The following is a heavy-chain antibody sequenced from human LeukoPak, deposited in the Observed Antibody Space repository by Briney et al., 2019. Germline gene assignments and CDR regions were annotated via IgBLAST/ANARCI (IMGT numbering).Heavy chain of an antibody. Sequence: ASVKVSCKASGYTFTDYYMHWVRQAPGQGPEWMGWINPKSGGTKYAQKFQGRVTMTRDTSISTAYMELSRLRSDDTAVYYCARGDYDTSGYSYVGWFDPWGQGPLVTVSS. CDR1: GYTFTDYY. CDR3: ARGDYDTSGYSYVGWFDP. V-gene: IGHV1-2*02. D-gene: IGHD3-22*01. J-gene: IGHJ5*02. CDR2: INPKSGGT.